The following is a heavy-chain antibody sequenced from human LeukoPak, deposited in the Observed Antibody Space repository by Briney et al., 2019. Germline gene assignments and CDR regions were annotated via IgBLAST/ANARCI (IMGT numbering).Heavy chain of an antibody. CDR2: ISSSSTTI. D-gene: IGHD3-16*02. CDR1: GFTFSSYS. Sequence: GGSLRLSCAASGFTFSSYSMNWVSQAPGKGLEWVSYISSSSTTIYYADSVKGRFTISRDNAKNSLYLQMNSLRDEDTAVYYCVYRASSLSGMDVWGKGTTVTVSS. V-gene: IGHV3-48*02. CDR3: VYRASSLSGMDV. J-gene: IGHJ6*03.